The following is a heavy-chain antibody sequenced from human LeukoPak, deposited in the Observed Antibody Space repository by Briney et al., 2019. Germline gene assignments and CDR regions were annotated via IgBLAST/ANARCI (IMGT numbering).Heavy chain of an antibody. D-gene: IGHD3-22*01. V-gene: IGHV4-39*01. J-gene: IGHJ4*02. CDR3: ARRGSAFIDRYYFDY. CDR1: GGSISSSSYY. CDR2: IYYSGST. Sequence: PSETLSLTCTVSGGSISSSSYYWGWIRQPPGKGLEWIGSIYYSGSTYYNPSLKSRVTISVDTSKNQFSLKLSSVTAADTAVYYCARRGSAFIDRYYFDYWGQGTLVTVSS.